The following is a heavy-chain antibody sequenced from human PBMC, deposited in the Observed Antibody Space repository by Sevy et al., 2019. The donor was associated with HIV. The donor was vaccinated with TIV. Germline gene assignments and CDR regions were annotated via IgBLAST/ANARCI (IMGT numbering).Heavy chain of an antibody. D-gene: IGHD1-7*01. J-gene: IGHJ6*02. CDR2: INWNGGST. CDR3: ARVRITGTSYYYYYGMDV. V-gene: IGHV3-20*04. Sequence: GGSPRLSCAASGFTFDDYGMSWVRQAPGKGLEWVSGINWNGGSTGYADSVKGRFTISRDNAKNSLYLQMNSLRAEDTALYYCARVRITGTSYYYYYGMDVWGQGTTVTVSS. CDR1: GFTFDDYG.